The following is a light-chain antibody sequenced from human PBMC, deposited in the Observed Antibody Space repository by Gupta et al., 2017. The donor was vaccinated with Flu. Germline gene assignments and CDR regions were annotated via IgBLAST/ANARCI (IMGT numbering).Light chain of an antibody. Sequence: DIKMTQSPSTLSASVGDRVTITCRASQSISTWLAWYQQKPGKAPKLLIYKASTLQSGVPSRFSGSGSGTEFTLTISGLQPDDFATYYCQQYKNYPLPFGRGTKVEIK. CDR1: QSISTW. CDR2: KAS. J-gene: IGKJ4*01. CDR3: QQYKNYPLP. V-gene: IGKV1-5*03.